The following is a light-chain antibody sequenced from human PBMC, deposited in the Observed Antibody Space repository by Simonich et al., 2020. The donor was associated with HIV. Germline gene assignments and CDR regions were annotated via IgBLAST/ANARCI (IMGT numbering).Light chain of an antibody. V-gene: IGKV4-1*01. Sequence: DIVMTQSPDSLAVSLGERATINCKSSQSILYSSNNKNYLTCYQQKPGPPPKLLIYWASTRESGVPDRFSGSGSGTDFTLTISSLQAEDVAVYYCQQYYNSPYTFGQGTKLEIK. CDR3: QQYYNSPYT. CDR1: QSILYSSNNKNY. CDR2: WAS. J-gene: IGKJ2*01.